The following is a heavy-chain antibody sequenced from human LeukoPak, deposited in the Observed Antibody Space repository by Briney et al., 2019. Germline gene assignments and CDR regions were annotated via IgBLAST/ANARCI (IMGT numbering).Heavy chain of an antibody. D-gene: IGHD2-8*02. V-gene: IGHV4-59*01. CDR3: ARAGGGVRSPYYFDY. CDR2: IYYGGST. J-gene: IGHJ4*02. CDR1: GGSISSYY. Sequence: TSETLSLTCTVSGGSISSYYWSWIRQPPGKGLAWIGYIYYGGSTNYNPSLKSRVTISVDTSKNQFSLKLSSVTAADTAVYYCARAGGGVRSPYYFDYWGQGTLVTVSS.